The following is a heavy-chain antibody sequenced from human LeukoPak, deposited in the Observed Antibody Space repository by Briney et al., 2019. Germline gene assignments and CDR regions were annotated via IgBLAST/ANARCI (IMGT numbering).Heavy chain of an antibody. CDR3: ARSLPPCYYYMDV. V-gene: IGHV4-59*11. J-gene: IGHJ6*03. Sequence: SETLSLTCTVSGGSISSHYWSWIRQPPGKGLEWIGYIYYSGSTNYNPSLKSRVTISVDTSKNQFSLKLSSVTAADTAVYYCARSLPPCYYYMDVWGKGTTVTVSS. CDR2: IYYSGST. CDR1: GGSISSHY.